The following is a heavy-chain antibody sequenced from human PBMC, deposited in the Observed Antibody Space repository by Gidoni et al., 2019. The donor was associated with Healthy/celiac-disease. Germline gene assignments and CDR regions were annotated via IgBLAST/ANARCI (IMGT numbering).Heavy chain of an antibody. Sequence: EVQLVESGGGLLQPGGSLRLSCAAFGFTFSSYSMNWVRQAPGKGLEWVSYISSSSSTIYYADSVKGRFTISRDNAKNSLYLQMNSLRAEDTAVYYCARPFTFGGVIVPQGYWGQGTLVTVSS. CDR1: GFTFSSYS. J-gene: IGHJ4*02. CDR3: ARPFTFGGVIVPQGY. D-gene: IGHD3-16*02. CDR2: ISSSSSTI. V-gene: IGHV3-48*01.